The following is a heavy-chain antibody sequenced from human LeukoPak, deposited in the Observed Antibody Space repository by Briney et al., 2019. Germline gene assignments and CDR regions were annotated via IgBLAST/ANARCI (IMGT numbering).Heavy chain of an antibody. Sequence: ASVKVSCKASGGTFSSYAISWVRQAPGQGLEWMGWISAYNGNKHFAQKFQDRVTLTTDTSTNTAYMELRSLRSDDTAVFYCARGGRYLMVSDIPALDVYDVWGQGTLVTVSS. CDR2: ISAYNGNK. CDR3: ARGGRYLMVSDIPALDVYDV. J-gene: IGHJ3*01. D-gene: IGHD2-8*01. CDR1: GGTFSSYA. V-gene: IGHV1-18*01.